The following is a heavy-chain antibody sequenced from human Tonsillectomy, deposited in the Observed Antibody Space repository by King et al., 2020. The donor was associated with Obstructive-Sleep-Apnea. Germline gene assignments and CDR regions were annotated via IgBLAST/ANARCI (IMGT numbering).Heavy chain of an antibody. CDR1: GYTFTSYD. D-gene: IGHD3-10*01. CDR3: ARVYSYYYGSGSYYYYYGMDV. CDR2: MNPNSGNT. Sequence: VQLVESGAEVKKPGASVKVSCKASGYTFTSYDINWVRHATGPGLEWMGWMNPNSGNTGDVQKFQGRVIMTRNTSISTAYMELSSLRSEDTAVYYCARVYSYYYGSGSYYYYYGMDVWGQGTTVTVSS. V-gene: IGHV1-8*01. J-gene: IGHJ6*02.